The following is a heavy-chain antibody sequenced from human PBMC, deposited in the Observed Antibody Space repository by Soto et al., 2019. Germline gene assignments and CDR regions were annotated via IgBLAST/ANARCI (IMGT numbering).Heavy chain of an antibody. V-gene: IGHV4-59*08. CDR2: VSYSGST. Sequence: SETLSLTCSLSGGATGGYYWSWIRQPPGKALEWIGYVSYSGSTDYHPSLKSRVSISIDTSKNQFSLKMISVTAADTAVYYCARHGSDSGWFCFDPWGQGALVTVSS. D-gene: IGHD6-19*01. CDR1: GGATGGYY. CDR3: ARHGSDSGWFCFDP. J-gene: IGHJ5*02.